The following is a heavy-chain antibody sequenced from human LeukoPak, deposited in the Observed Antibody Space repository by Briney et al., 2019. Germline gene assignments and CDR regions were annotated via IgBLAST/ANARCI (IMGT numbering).Heavy chain of an antibody. D-gene: IGHD4-17*01. CDR1: GYTFTGYY. CDR3: ASEKGSKGTTVTAYDY. J-gene: IGHJ4*02. CDR2: INPDSGGT. V-gene: IGHV1-2*02. Sequence: ASVKVSCKASGYTFTGYYIHWVRQAPGQGLEWMGWINPDSGGTYYVEKLQGRVTMTRDTSITTAYIELIRLTSDDTAVYYCASEKGSKGTTVTAYDYWGQGTLVTVSS.